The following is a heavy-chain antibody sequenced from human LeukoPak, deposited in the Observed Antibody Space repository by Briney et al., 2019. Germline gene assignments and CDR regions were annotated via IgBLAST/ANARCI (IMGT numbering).Heavy chain of an antibody. Sequence: GGSLRLPYAASGFTVSTYYMTGVRQAPGKGLEYVSVIYSGGSTYYADSVKGRFTVSRDNSKNTLYLQMNSLRAEDTAMYYCARGLGYCTSTTCLLPFDYWGQGTLVTVSS. V-gene: IGHV3-53*01. CDR3: ARGLGYCTSTTCLLPFDY. CDR2: IYSGGST. CDR1: GFTVSTYY. D-gene: IGHD2-2*01. J-gene: IGHJ4*02.